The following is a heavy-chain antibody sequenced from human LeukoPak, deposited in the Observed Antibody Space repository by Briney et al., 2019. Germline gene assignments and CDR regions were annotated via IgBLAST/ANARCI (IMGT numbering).Heavy chain of an antibody. V-gene: IGHV4-39*01. J-gene: IGHJ4*02. D-gene: IGHD1-1*01. CDR2: IYYSGST. Sequence: PSETLSLTCTVSGGSISSSSYYWGWIRQPPGKGLEWIGSIYYSGSTYYNPSLKSRVTISVDTSKNQFSLKLSSVTAADTAVYYCARGPAGIIDYWGQGTLVTVSS. CDR1: GGSISSSSYY. CDR3: ARGPAGIIDY.